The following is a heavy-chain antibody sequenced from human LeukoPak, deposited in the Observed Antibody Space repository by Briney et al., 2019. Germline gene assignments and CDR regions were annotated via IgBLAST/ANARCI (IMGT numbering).Heavy chain of an antibody. J-gene: IGHJ4*02. Sequence: ASVKVSCKASGYTFTSYGISWVRQAPGQGLEWMGWISAYNGNTNYAQKLQGRVTMTTDTSTSTAYMELRSLRSDDTAVYYCARDPYSSNWYRSNYFDYWGQATLVGVSS. CDR3: ARDPYSSNWYRSNYFDY. V-gene: IGHV1-18*01. D-gene: IGHD6-13*01. CDR2: ISAYNGNT. CDR1: GYTFTSYG.